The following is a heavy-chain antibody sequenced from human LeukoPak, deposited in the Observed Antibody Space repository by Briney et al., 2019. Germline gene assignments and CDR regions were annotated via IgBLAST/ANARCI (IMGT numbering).Heavy chain of an antibody. V-gene: IGHV3-72*01. Sequence: GGSLRLSCAASGFGFTFSDHYMDWVRQAPGKGLEWVGRISNKANSYTTEYAASVKGRFTISRDDSKSIAYLQMNSLKTEDTAVYYCTRRSGYSYGDAFDIWGQGTMVTVSS. D-gene: IGHD5-18*01. CDR3: TRRSGYSYGDAFDI. CDR2: ISNKANSYTT. J-gene: IGHJ3*02. CDR1: GFGFTFSDHY.